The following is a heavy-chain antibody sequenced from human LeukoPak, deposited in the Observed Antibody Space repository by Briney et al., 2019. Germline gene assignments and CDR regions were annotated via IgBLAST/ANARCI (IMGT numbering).Heavy chain of an antibody. CDR2: IYPSGST. J-gene: IGHJ6*02. CDR3: ARTSSSSWSYGMDV. D-gene: IGHD6-13*01. Sequence: PSETLSLTCAVYGGSFSGYYWSWIRQPAGKGLEWIGRIYPSGSTNYNPSLKSRVTMSVDTSKNQFSLKLSSVTAADTAVYYCARTSSSSWSYGMDVWGQGTTVTVSS. V-gene: IGHV4-59*10. CDR1: GGSFSGYY.